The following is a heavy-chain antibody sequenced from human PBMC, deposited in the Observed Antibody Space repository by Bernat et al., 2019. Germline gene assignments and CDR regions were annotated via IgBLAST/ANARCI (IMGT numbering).Heavy chain of an antibody. CDR3: AKVEGGDFLSGYYNWDYYYYGMDV. J-gene: IGHJ6*02. CDR2: ISYDGSNK. Sequence: QVQLVESGGGVVQPGRSLRLSCAASGITLSSYGMHWVRQAPGKGLEWVVVISYDGSNKYYADSVKGRFTISRDNPKNTLYLQMNSLRAEDTAVYYCAKVEGGDFLSGYYNWDYYYYGMDVWGQGTTVTVSS. CDR1: GITLSSYG. D-gene: IGHD3-3*01. V-gene: IGHV3-30*18.